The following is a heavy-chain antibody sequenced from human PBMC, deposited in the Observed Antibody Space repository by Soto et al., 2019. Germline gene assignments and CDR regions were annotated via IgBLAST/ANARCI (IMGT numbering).Heavy chain of an antibody. J-gene: IGHJ4*02. CDR1: GYSFTSHW. Sequence: EVQLVQSGAEVKKPGESLKISCKGSGYSFTSHWIGWLRQMPGKGLEWMGIIYPGDSDTRYSPSFQGQVTTSADKSISTAYLRWSSLKASDTAMCYCARLEYGDRGYFDFWGQGALVTVSS. CDR2: IYPGDSDT. CDR3: ARLEYGDRGYFDF. D-gene: IGHD4-17*01. V-gene: IGHV5-51*03.